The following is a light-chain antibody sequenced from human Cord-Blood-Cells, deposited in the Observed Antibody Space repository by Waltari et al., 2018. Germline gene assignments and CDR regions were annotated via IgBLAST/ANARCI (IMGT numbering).Light chain of an antibody. Sequence: EIVLTQSPATLSLSPGERATLSCRASQSVSSYLAWYQQKPGQAPRLHIYDASNRATGIPARFSGSGSGTDFTLTISSLEPEDFAVYYCQQRSNWPLTFGGGNKVEIK. CDR1: QSVSSY. CDR2: DAS. J-gene: IGKJ4*01. V-gene: IGKV3-11*01. CDR3: QQRSNWPLT.